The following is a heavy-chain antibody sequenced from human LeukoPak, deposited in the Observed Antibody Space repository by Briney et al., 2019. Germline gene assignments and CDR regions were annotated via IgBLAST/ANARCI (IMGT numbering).Heavy chain of an antibody. V-gene: IGHV3-66*01. CDR1: GFTVSSNY. D-gene: IGHD6-13*01. CDR2: IYSGGST. CDR3: ARDLTYSGNWYTFDY. J-gene: IGHJ4*02. Sequence: PGGSLRLSCAASGFTVSSNYMSWVRQAPGKGLEWVSVIYSGGSTYYADSVKGRFTISRDNSKNTLYLQMNSLRAEDTAVYYCARDLTYSGNWYTFDYWGQGTLVTVSS.